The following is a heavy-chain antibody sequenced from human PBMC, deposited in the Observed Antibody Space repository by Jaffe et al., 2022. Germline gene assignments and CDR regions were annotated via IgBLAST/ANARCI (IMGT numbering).Heavy chain of an antibody. CDR3: AKGFYPPVGSGRSFSSGFGFDP. J-gene: IGHJ5*02. Sequence: QVQLVESGGGVVQPGGSLRLSCAASGFTFSSYGMHWVRQAPGKGLEWVAFIRYDGSNKYYADSVKGRFTISRDNSKNTLYLQMNSLRAEDTAVYYCAKGFYPPVGSGRSFSSGFGFDPWGQGTLVTVSS. CDR2: IRYDGSNK. V-gene: IGHV3-30*02. CDR1: GFTFSSYG. D-gene: IGHD3-10*01.